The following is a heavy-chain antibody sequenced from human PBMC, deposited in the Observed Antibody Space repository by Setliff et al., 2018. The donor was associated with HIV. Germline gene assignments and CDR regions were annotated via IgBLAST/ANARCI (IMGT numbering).Heavy chain of an antibody. D-gene: IGHD6-13*01. CDR1: GGSISSGSYY. V-gene: IGHV4-61*09. CDR3: ARAIVYGSAFDI. J-gene: IGHJ3*02. Sequence: PSETLSLTCTVSGGSISSGSYYWSWIRQPAGKGLEWIGHIHASGNTNHNPSLKSRVTISVDTSKKYFSLRLTSVTAADTAVYYCARAIVYGSAFDIWGQGTMVTVSS. CDR2: IHASGNT.